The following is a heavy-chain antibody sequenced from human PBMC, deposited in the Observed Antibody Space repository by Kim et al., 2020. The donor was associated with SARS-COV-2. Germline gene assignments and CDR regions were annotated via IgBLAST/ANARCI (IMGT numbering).Heavy chain of an antibody. D-gene: IGHD3-22*01. V-gene: IGHV4-39*07. Sequence: SETLSLTCTVSGGSISSSSYYWGWIRQPPGKGLEWIGSIYYSGSTYYNPSLKSRVTISVDTSKNQFSLKLSSVTAADTAVYYCVDSSGYYYYFQHWGQGTLVTVSS. CDR3: VDSSGYYYYFQH. J-gene: IGHJ1*01. CDR1: GGSISSSSYY. CDR2: IYYSGST.